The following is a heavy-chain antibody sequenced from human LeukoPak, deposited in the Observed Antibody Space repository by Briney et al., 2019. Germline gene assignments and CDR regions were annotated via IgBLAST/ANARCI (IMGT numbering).Heavy chain of an antibody. J-gene: IGHJ4*02. Sequence: PSVKVSCKASGFTFSNYGISWVRQAPGQGLEWMGWISAYNANTNYAQKLQGRVTMTTDTTTSTAYMELRSLRSDDTAVYYCARDSVAGPADFEYWGQGTLVTVSS. CDR3: ARDSVAGPADFEY. D-gene: IGHD6-19*01. CDR2: ISAYNANT. V-gene: IGHV1-18*01. CDR1: GFTFSNYG.